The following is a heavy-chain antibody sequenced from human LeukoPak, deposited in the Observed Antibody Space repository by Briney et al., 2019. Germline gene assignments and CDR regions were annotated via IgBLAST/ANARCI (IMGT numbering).Heavy chain of an antibody. V-gene: IGHV4-34*01. CDR2: INDSGSV. J-gene: IGHJ4*02. CDR1: GGSFSGYY. D-gene: IGHD2-15*01. CDR3: ARRLVDSGASQVSDD. Sequence: PSETLSLTCAVYGGSFSGYYWSWLRQPPGKGLEWIGEINDSGSVNCNPSLKNRVTLSVDTSKNQFSLRLSSVAAADTAVYYCARRLVDSGASQVSDDWGQGTLVTVSS.